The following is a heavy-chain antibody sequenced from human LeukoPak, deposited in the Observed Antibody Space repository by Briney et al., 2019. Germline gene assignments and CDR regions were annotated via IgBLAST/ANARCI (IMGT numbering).Heavy chain of an antibody. CDR2: ISVSGVST. D-gene: IGHD5-18*01. V-gene: IGHV3-23*01. J-gene: IGHJ4*02. Sequence: GGSLRLSCAASGFTFSSYAMSWVRQAPGKGLEWVSGISVSGVSTYYADSVKGRFTISRDNSKNTLYLQMYSLRAEDTAVYYCTRRGYGYWGQGTLVTVSS. CDR3: TRRGYGY. CDR1: GFTFSSYA.